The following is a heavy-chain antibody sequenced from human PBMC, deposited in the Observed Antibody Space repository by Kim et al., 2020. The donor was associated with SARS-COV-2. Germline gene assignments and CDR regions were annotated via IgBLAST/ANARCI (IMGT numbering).Heavy chain of an antibody. D-gene: IGHD3-10*01. CDR1: GGSFSGYY. CDR2: INHSGST. Sequence: SETLSLTCAVYGGSFSGYYWTWIRQPPGKGLEWIGEINHSGSTHYNPSLKTRVTISVDTSKKQFFLRLSSVTAADTAMYYCSRGGIGRYYRRFWFDPWGQGTLVTVSS. V-gene: IGHV4-34*01. J-gene: IGHJ5*02. CDR3: SRGGIGRYYRRFWFDP.